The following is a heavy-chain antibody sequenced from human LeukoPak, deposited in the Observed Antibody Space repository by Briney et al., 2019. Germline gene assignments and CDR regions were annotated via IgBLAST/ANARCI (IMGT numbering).Heavy chain of an antibody. V-gene: IGHV3-33*01. CDR3: ARDRGYSYGPLFDY. D-gene: IGHD5-18*01. CDR2: IWYDGSNK. J-gene: IGHJ4*02. Sequence: GGSLRLSCAASGFTFSSYGMHWVRQAPGKGLEWVAVIWYDGSNKYYADSVKGRFTISRDNSKNTLYLQTNSLRAEDTAVYYCARDRGYSYGPLFDYWGQGTLVTVSS. CDR1: GFTFSSYG.